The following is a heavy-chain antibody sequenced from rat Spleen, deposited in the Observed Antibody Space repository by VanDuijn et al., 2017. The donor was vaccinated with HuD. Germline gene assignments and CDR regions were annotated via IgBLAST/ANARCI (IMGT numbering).Heavy chain of an antibody. V-gene: IGHV2-64*01. Sequence: VKLVESGGGLVQPGRSLKLSCAASGFNFNDYWMGWVRQPPGKGLEWMGAMWNGGGTDYNSPFKSRLSISRDTSKSQVFLKMNSLQTDDTANYFCARHLDSGGYFDYWGQGVMVTVSS. J-gene: IGHJ2*01. CDR3: ARHLDSGGYFDY. CDR2: MWNGGGT. D-gene: IGHD1-11*01. CDR1: GFNFNDYW.